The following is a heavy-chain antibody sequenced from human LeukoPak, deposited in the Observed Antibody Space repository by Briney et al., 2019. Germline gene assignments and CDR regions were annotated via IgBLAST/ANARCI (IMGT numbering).Heavy chain of an antibody. D-gene: IGHD1-1*01. J-gene: IGHJ4*02. CDR2: IKFDESEK. CDR3: ARVTTNGYFEY. CDR1: GFTFSSYW. V-gene: IGHV3-7*04. Sequence: RGSLILSCATSGFTFSSYWMSWVRQAPGKVLEWVASIKFDESEKHYMDSVKGRFTISRDTAKNSLYLQMNSLRVEDTAVYFCARVTTNGYFEYWGQGSLVTVSP.